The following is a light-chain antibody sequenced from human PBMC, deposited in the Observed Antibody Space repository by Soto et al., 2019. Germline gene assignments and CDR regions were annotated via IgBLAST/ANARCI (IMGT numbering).Light chain of an antibody. J-gene: IGKJ1*01. V-gene: IGKV3-15*01. CDR1: QSVSTN. Sequence: IVLTQSPATLSLSPGERATLSCRASQSVSTNLAWYQQKPGEAPRLLIYGVSTRATGIPARFSGSGSGTEFTLTISSLQSEDFAVYYCHQYNNWPPWTFGQGTKVDIK. CDR2: GVS. CDR3: HQYNNWPPWT.